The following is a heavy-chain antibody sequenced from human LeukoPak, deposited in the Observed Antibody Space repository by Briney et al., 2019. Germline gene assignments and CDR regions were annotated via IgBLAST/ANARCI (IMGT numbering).Heavy chain of an antibody. D-gene: IGHD3-3*01. J-gene: IGHJ5*02. V-gene: IGHV4-59*01. Sequence: PSETLSLTCTVSGGSISSYYCSWIRQPPGKGLQWIGYIYYSGSTNYNPSLKSRVTISVDPSKNPFSLTLSSVTAADTAMYYCARRVGWSGYYFLHPWGQGTLVTVSS. CDR3: ARRVGWSGYYFLHP. CDR1: GGSISSYY. CDR2: IYYSGST.